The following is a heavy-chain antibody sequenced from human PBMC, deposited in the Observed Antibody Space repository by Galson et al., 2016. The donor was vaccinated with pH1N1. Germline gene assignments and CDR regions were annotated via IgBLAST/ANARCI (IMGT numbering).Heavy chain of an antibody. J-gene: IGHJ4*02. CDR2: IKPDGSQT. D-gene: IGHD5-24*01. Sequence: SLRLSCAASGFTLSDHWMNWVRQAPGKGLEWVANIKPDGSQTYYVDSVKGRFTISRDNVKNSMFLHMYSLRAEDTAVYYCARAVATRESFWGQGTLVTVSS. CDR1: GFTLSDHW. V-gene: IGHV3-7*03. CDR3: ARAVATRESF.